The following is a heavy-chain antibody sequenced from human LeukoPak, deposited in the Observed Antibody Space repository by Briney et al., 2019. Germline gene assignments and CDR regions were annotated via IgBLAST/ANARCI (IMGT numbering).Heavy chain of an antibody. CDR3: TTDRSGWHYFDY. Sequence: PGGSLRLSCAASGFTFSNAWMSWVRQAPGKGLEWVGRIKSETDGGTTDYAAPVKGRFTISRDDSKNTLYLQMNSLKTEDTAVYYCTTDRSGWHYFDYWGQGTLVPVSS. V-gene: IGHV3-15*01. CDR1: GFTFSNAW. CDR2: IKSETDGGTT. D-gene: IGHD6-19*01. J-gene: IGHJ4*02.